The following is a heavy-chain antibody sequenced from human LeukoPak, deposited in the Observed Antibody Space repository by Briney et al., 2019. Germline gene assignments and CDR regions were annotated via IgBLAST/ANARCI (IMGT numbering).Heavy chain of an antibody. CDR3: ATSTYYDFWSGYYTVDY. CDR2: INWNGGST. Sequence: GGSLRLSCAASGFTFDDYGMSWVRQAPGKGLEWVSGINWNGGSTGYADSVKGRFTISRDNAKNSLYLQMNSLRAEATAVYYCATSTYYDFWSGYYTVDYWGQGTLVTVSS. CDR1: GFTFDDYG. D-gene: IGHD3-3*01. V-gene: IGHV3-20*04. J-gene: IGHJ4*02.